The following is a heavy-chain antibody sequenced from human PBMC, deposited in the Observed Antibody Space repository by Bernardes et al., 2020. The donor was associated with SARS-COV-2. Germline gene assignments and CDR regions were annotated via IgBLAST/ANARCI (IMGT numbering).Heavy chain of an antibody. CDR1: AFTFSHYG. Sequence: GGSLRLSCAASAFTFSHYGMHWVRQAPGKGLEWVTAIGNDGGNKYYADSVKGRFTVSRDNSKNTLFLQLNSLRAEDTAVYYCGKGYIAAAGIDYYGVDVWGQGTRVTVSS. J-gene: IGHJ6*02. CDR3: GKGYIAAAGIDYYGVDV. V-gene: IGHV3-33*06. CDR2: IGNDGGNK. D-gene: IGHD6-13*01.